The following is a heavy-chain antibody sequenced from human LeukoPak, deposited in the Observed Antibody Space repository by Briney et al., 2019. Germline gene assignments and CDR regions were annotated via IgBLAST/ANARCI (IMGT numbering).Heavy chain of an antibody. CDR1: GGSFSGYY. CDR3: ARGRGVVTATYYYYYYIDV. Sequence: SEILSLTCAVYGGSFSGYYWSWIRQPPGKGLEWIGEINHSGSTNYNPSLKSRVTISVDTSKNQFSLKLSSVTAADTAVYYCARGRGVVTATYYYYYYIDVWGKGTTVTVSS. J-gene: IGHJ6*03. V-gene: IGHV4-34*01. CDR2: INHSGST. D-gene: IGHD2-21*02.